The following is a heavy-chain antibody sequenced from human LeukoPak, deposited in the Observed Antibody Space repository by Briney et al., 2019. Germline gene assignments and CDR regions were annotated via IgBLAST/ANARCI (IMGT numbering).Heavy chain of an antibody. CDR3: ARALFDYYYYYMDV. CDR1: GGSISSSSYY. Sequence: SETLSLTCTVSGGSISSSSYYWGWLRQPPGKGLEWIGSIYYSGSTYYNPSLKSRVTISVDTSKNQFSLKLSSVTAADTAVYYCARALFDYYYYYMDVWGKGTTVTVSS. V-gene: IGHV4-39*01. J-gene: IGHJ6*03. D-gene: IGHD3-3*01. CDR2: IYYSGST.